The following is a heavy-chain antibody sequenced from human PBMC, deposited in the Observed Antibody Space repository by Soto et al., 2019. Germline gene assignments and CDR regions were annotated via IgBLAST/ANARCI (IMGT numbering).Heavy chain of an antibody. Sequence: QVQLVQSGAEVKKPGASVKVSCKASGYTFTGYYMHWVRQAPGQGLEWMGWINPNSGGTNYAQKFQGCVTMTRDTSISTAYMELSSLRSDDTAVYYCSREDIVSTTPGWFDPWGQGPLVTVSS. D-gene: IGHD5-12*01. V-gene: IGHV1-2*04. J-gene: IGHJ5*02. CDR1: GYTFTGYY. CDR2: INPNSGGT. CDR3: SREDIVSTTPGWFDP.